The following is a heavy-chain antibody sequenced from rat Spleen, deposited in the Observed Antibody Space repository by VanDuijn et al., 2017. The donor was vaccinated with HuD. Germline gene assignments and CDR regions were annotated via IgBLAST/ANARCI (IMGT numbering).Heavy chain of an antibody. CDR2: ISSGGST. J-gene: IGHJ4*01. D-gene: IGHD1-4*01. CDR3: ASGIVDF. Sequence: QVQLKESGPGLVQPSQTLSLTCTVSGFSLTSNGVSWVRQPPGKGLEWIAAISSGGSTYYNSALKSRLSISRDTSKSQVFLKMNSLQTEDTAIYFCASGIVDFWGQGASVTVSS. CDR1: GFSLTSNG. V-gene: IGHV2S12*01.